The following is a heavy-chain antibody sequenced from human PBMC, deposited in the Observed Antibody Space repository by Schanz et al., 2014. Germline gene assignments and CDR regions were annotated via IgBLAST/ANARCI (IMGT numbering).Heavy chain of an antibody. CDR2: ISSSAANT. Sequence: EVHLVESGGDFVRPGGSLRLSCAASGFTFSNYAMNWVRQAPGKGLEWVSRISSSAANTYYTDAVKGRFAISRENSKNTMFLQMSSLRPEDTAVYFCASLIGTTSAHFYGMDVWGQGTTVTVSS. J-gene: IGHJ6*02. CDR3: ASLIGTTSAHFYGMDV. CDR1: GFTFSNYA. D-gene: IGHD1-7*01. V-gene: IGHV3-23*04.